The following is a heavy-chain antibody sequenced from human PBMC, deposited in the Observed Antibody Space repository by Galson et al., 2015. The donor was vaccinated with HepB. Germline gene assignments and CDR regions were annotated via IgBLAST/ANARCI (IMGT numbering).Heavy chain of an antibody. J-gene: IGHJ6*03. CDR3: ARIPIAAAVDPNYYYYMDV. CDR1: GFTFSSYS. V-gene: IGHV3-48*01. Sequence: SLRLSCAASGFTFSSYSMNWVRQAPGKGLEWVSYISSSSSTIYYADSVKGRFTISRDNAKNSLYLQMNSLRAEDTAVYYCARIPIAAAVDPNYYYYMDVWGKGTTVTVSS. CDR2: ISSSSSTI. D-gene: IGHD6-13*01.